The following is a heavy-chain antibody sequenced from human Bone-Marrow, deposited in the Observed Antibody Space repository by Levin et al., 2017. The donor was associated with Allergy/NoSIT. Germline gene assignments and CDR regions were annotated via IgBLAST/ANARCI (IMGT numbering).Heavy chain of an antibody. Sequence: GGSLRLSCKGSGYSFTNYWIGWVRQMPGKGLEWMGIIYPGDSDTRYSPSLQGQVTISADKSISTAYLQWSSLQASDTAMYYCARHLGNYGGNSYFDYWGQGTLVTVSS. V-gene: IGHV5-51*01. CDR2: IYPGDSDT. CDR1: GYSFTNYW. J-gene: IGHJ4*02. CDR3: ARHLGNYGGNSYFDY. D-gene: IGHD4-23*01.